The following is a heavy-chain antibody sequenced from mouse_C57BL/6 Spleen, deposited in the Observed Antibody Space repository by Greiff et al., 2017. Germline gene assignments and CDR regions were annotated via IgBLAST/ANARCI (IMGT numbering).Heavy chain of an antibody. CDR2: IDPSDSYT. V-gene: IGHV1-69*01. CDR3: ARKENYDYDGFAY. D-gene: IGHD2-4*01. Sequence: QVQLQQPGAELVMPGASVKLSCKASGYTFTSYWMHWVKQRPGQGLEWIGEIDPSDSYTNYNQKFKGKSTLTVDKSSSTAYMQLSSLTSKDSAVYYCARKENYDYDGFAYWGQGTLVTVSA. J-gene: IGHJ3*01. CDR1: GYTFTSYW.